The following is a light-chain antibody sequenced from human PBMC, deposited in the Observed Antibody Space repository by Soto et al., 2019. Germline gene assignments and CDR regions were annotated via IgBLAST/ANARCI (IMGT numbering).Light chain of an antibody. CDR2: GAS. CDR3: QNYKYWPYT. CDR1: QSVASA. J-gene: IGKJ2*01. Sequence: MTQSPDILSVSPGDTAILSCRASQSVASALAWYQQRPGQPPRVIMYGASVRSTGLPDRFSGSGSGTEFTLTISSLQSEDFAVYFCQNYKYWPYTFGQATKVDIK. V-gene: IGKV3-15*01.